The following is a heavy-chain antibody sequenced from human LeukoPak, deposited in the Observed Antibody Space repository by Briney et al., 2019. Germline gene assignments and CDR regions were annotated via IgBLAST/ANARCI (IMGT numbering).Heavy chain of an antibody. D-gene: IGHD5-12*01. J-gene: IGHJ5*02. V-gene: IGHV4-39*07. Sequence: SETLSLTCTVSGGSISRSSYYWGRIRQPPGKGLEWIGSIYYSGSTYYNPSLKSRVTISVDTSKNQFSLKVASVTAADTAVYFCARGMAAAYDYNWFDAWGQGTLVTVSS. CDR1: GGSISRSSYY. CDR2: IYYSGST. CDR3: ARGMAAAYDYNWFDA.